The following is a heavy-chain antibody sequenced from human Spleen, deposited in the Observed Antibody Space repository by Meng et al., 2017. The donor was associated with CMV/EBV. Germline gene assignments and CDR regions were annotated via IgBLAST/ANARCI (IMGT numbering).Heavy chain of an antibody. Sequence: SETLSLTCTVSGASISSSSDYWGWVRQPPGKGLEWIASLFYSGATYYHPSLKRRVTISGDTSKSHFSLNLTSVTAADTAVYYCARGIYDSSGYPVHSWGQGTLVTVSS. D-gene: IGHD3-22*01. J-gene: IGHJ5*02. CDR3: ARGIYDSSGYPVHS. V-gene: IGHV4-39*07. CDR1: GASISSSSDY. CDR2: LFYSGAT.